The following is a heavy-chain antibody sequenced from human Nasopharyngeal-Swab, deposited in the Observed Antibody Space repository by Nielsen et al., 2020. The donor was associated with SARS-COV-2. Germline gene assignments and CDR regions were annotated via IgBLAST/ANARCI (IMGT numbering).Heavy chain of an antibody. CDR2: IYPADSDT. Sequence: GESLKISCQGSGYSFTSYWIGWVRQMPGKGLEWMGVIYPADSDTRYIPSFQGQVTISADKSISTAFLHSNSLKASDSAIYYCARPLRISVVRGVIIPDAFDVWGQGTKVTAS. D-gene: IGHD3-10*01. CDR3: ARPLRISVVRGVIIPDAFDV. CDR1: GYSFTSYW. V-gene: IGHV5-51*01. J-gene: IGHJ3*01.